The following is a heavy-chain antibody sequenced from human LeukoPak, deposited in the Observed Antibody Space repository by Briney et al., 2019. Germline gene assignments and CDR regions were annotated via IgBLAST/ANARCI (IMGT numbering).Heavy chain of an antibody. Sequence: PGGSLRLSCAASGFTFSSYTMNWVRQAPGKGLEWVSSISSSSKYIYDADSVKGRFTISRDNAKNSLHLQMNSLRAEDTAVYYCARDGEDTAKVTRYWGQGTLVTVSS. V-gene: IGHV3-21*01. CDR1: GFTFSSYT. D-gene: IGHD5-18*01. J-gene: IGHJ4*02. CDR3: ARDGEDTAKVTRY. CDR2: ISSSSKYI.